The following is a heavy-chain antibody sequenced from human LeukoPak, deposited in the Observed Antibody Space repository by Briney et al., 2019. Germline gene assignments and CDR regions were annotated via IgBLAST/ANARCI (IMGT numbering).Heavy chain of an antibody. CDR1: GDSISSSSYY. CDR3: ASRPYYYDSSGYSV. D-gene: IGHD3-22*01. CDR2: IYSSGST. V-gene: IGHV4-61*02. J-gene: IGHJ4*02. Sequence: PSETLSLTCTVSGDSISSSSYYWAWIRQPAGKGLEWIGRIYSSGSTNYNPSLKSRVTMSVDTSKNQFSLKLSSVTAADTAVYYCASRPYYYDSSGYSVWGQGTLVTVSS.